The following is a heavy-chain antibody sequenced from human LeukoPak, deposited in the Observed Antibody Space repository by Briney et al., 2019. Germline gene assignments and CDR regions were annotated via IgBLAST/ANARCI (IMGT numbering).Heavy chain of an antibody. CDR3: AKGLDYGDLDY. V-gene: IGHV1-18*01. J-gene: IGHJ4*02. CDR1: GYTFTSYV. D-gene: IGHD4-17*01. Sequence: ASVKVSCKASGYTFTSYVISCVRPAPGQRLEWMGCISAYNGNTNYAQKLQGRVTMTTDTSTSTAYMELRSLRSDDTAVYYCAKGLDYGDLDYWGQGTLVAVSS. CDR2: ISAYNGNT.